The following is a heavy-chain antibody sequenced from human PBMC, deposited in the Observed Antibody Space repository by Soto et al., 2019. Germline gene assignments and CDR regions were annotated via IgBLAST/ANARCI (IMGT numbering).Heavy chain of an antibody. J-gene: IGHJ4*02. D-gene: IGHD3-3*01. CDR1: GFTFSSYA. CDR3: AKDRGGGFWSGYPGYCFDY. CDR2: ISGSGGST. Sequence: EVQLLESGGGLVQPGGSLRLSCAASGFTFSSYAMSWVRQAPGKGLEWVSAISGSGGSTYYADSVKGRFTISRDNAKNTLYLQMNSLRAEDTAVYYCAKDRGGGFWSGYPGYCFDYWGQGTLVTVSS. V-gene: IGHV3-23*01.